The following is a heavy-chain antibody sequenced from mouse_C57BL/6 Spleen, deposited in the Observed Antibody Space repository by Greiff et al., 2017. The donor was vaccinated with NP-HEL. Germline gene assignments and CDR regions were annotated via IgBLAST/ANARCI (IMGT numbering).Heavy chain of an antibody. V-gene: IGHV5-4*03. J-gene: IGHJ2*01. Sequence: EVNLVESGGGLVKPGGSLKLSCAASGFTFSSYAMSWVRQTPEKRLEWVATISDGGSYTYYPDNVKGRFTISRDNAKNNLYLQMSHLKSEDTAMYYCARDGYSLDYWGQGTTLTVSS. CDR1: GFTFSSYA. CDR3: ARDGYSLDY. D-gene: IGHD2-3*01. CDR2: ISDGGSYT.